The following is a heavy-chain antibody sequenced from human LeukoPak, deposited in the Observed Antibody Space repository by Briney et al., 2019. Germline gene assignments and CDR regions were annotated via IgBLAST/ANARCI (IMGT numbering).Heavy chain of an antibody. CDR2: ISSSSSTI. D-gene: IGHD3-22*01. CDR1: GFTFSSYS. CDR3: AREDYDSSGYYPLDY. V-gene: IGHV3-48*02. Sequence: GGSLRLSCAASGFTFSSYSMNWVRQAPGKGLEWVSYISSSSSTIYYADSVKGRFTISRDNAKNSLYLQMNSLRDEDTAVYYCAREDYDSSGYYPLDYWGQGTLVTVSS. J-gene: IGHJ4*02.